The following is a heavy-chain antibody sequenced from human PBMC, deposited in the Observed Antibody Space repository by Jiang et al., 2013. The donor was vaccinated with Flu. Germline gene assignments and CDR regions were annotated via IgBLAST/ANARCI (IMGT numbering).Heavy chain of an antibody. V-gene: IGHV4-31*03. J-gene: IGHJ3*02. CDR2: IYYSGKP. CDR3: ARGGRGAVDI. CDR1: GGSINSVGYY. Sequence: GPGLVKPSQTLSLTCSVSGGSINSVGYYWSWIRQHPGKGLEWIGYIYYSGKPYSNPSLQSRAIITLDTSKNHFSLTLNSVTAADTAVYYCARGGRGAVDIWGQGDNGHRLF. D-gene: IGHD5-24*01.